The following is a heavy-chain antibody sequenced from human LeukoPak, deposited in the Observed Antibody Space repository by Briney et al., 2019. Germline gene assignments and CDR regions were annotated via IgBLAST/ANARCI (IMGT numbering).Heavy chain of an antibody. Sequence: GASVKVSCKASGYTFTSYGISWVRQAPGQGFEWMGWISAYNGNTNYARKFQGRVTMTTDTSTSTAYMELRSLRSDDTAVYYCARENPYYDNYYMDVWGKGITVTVSS. CDR1: GYTFTSYG. CDR3: ARENPYYDNYYMDV. CDR2: ISAYNGNT. V-gene: IGHV1-18*01. J-gene: IGHJ6*03.